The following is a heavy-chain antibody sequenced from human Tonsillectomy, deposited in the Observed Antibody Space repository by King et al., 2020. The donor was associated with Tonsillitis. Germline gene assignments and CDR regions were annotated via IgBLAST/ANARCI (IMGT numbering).Heavy chain of an antibody. CDR2: IYYSGST. CDR3: ARDLYSSGWYYFDN. Sequence: LQLQESGPGLVKPSETLSLTCTVSGGSVSSGSYYWSWIRQPPGKGLEWIGYIYYSGSTNYNPSLKSRVTISVDTSKNQFSLKLSPVTAADTAVYYCARDLYSSGWYYFDNWGQGTLVTVSS. V-gene: IGHV4-61*01. J-gene: IGHJ4*02. D-gene: IGHD6-19*01. CDR1: GGSVSSGSYY.